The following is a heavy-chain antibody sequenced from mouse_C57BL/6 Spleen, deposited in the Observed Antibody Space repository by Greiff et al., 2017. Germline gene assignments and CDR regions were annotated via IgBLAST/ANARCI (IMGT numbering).Heavy chain of an antibody. CDR1: GYTFTSYW. Sequence: QVQLQQPGAELVKPGASVKLSCKASGYTFTSYWMHWVKQRPGQGLEWIGMIHPNSGSTNYNEKFKSKATLTVDKSSSTAYMQLSSLTSEDSAVDYCAIPLHYYGSSYFDYWGQGTTLTVSS. CDR2: IHPNSGST. V-gene: IGHV1-64*01. J-gene: IGHJ2*01. D-gene: IGHD1-1*01. CDR3: AIPLHYYGSSYFDY.